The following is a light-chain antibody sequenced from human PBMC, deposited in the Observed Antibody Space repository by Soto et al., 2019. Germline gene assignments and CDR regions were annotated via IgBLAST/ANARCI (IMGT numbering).Light chain of an antibody. Sequence: EIVLTQSPGTLSLSPGERATLSCRASQSVSSSYLAWYQQKPGQAPRLLIYGASSRATGIPDRFSGSGSGTDFTLTISRLEPEDFAVSYCQHLCSSRGLTFGGGTKVEIK. CDR3: QHLCSSRGLT. CDR2: GAS. J-gene: IGKJ4*01. CDR1: QSVSSSY. V-gene: IGKV3-20*01.